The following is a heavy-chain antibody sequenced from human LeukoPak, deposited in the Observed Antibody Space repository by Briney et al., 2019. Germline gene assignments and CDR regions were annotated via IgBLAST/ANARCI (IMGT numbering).Heavy chain of an antibody. D-gene: IGHD3-16*01. CDR2: IIQDGSVT. V-gene: IGHV3-74*01. CDR3: ATDDYRGLGY. CDR1: GITFSNYY. J-gene: IGHJ4*02. Sequence: QRGGSLRLSCVTSGITFSNYYMHWVRQVPGEGLVWVSHIIQDGSVTSYADSGKGRFTISRDNAKNTVYLQLNNLRAEDTAVYYCATDDYRGLGYWGQGTLVTVSS.